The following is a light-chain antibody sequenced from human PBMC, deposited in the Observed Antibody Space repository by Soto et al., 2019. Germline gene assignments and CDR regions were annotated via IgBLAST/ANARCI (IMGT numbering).Light chain of an antibody. CDR2: DDD. J-gene: IGLJ1*01. V-gene: IGLV1-51*01. CDR1: NFDVEDRY. CDR3: GSWDSSLSAYV. Sequence: QSVLTQPPSASGSPGQSVTISCSGINFDVEDRYISWYQQRPGQAPKLLIYDDDQRPSGIPDRFSGSKSGTSATLGITGFQTGDEADYYCGSWDSSLSAYVFGTGTKVTVL.